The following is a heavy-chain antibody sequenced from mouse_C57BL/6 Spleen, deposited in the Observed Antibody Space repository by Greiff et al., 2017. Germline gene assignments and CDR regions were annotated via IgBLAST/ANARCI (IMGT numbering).Heavy chain of an antibody. CDR2: IYPGDGDT. CDR1: GYAFSSSW. J-gene: IGHJ3*01. D-gene: IGHD2-4*01. V-gene: IGHV1-82*01. CDR3: ARCEDDYDGTWFAY. Sequence: QVQLQQSGPELVKPGASVKISCKASGYAFSSSWMNWVKQRPGKGLEWIGRIYPGDGDTNYNGKFKGKATLTADKSSSTAYMQLSSLTSEDSAVYFCARCEDDYDGTWFAYWGQGTLVTVSA.